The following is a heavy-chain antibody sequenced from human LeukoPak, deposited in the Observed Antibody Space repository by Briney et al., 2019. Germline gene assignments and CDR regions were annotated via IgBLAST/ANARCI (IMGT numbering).Heavy chain of an antibody. D-gene: IGHD6-6*01. J-gene: IGHJ4*02. CDR3: ATQSDSYYFDY. CDR1: GGSISSYY. CDR2: IYYSGST. V-gene: IGHV4-4*07. Sequence: PSETLSLTCTVSGGSISSYYWSWIRQPAGKGLEWIGRIYYSGSTNYNPSLKSRVTISVDTSKNQFSLKLSSVTAADTAVYYCATQSDSYYFDYWGQGTLVTVSS.